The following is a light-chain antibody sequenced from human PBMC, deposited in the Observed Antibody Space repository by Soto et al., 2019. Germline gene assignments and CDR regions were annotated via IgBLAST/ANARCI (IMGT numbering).Light chain of an antibody. CDR2: DVS. J-gene: IGLJ1*01. V-gene: IGLV2-14*01. CDR3: SSYTGSSFYV. CDR1: SSDVGGYNY. Sequence: QSALTQPASVSGSPGQSITISCTGTSSDVGGYNYVSWYQRHPGKAPKLMIYDVSNRPSGVSNRFSGSKSGNTASLTISGLQAEDEADYYCSSYTGSSFYVFGTGTKVTVL.